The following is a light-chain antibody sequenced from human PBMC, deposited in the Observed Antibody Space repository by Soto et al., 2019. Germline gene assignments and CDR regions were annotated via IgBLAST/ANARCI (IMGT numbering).Light chain of an antibody. J-gene: IGKJ1*01. Sequence: DIVMTQSPLSLPVTPGEPASISCRSSQSLLHSNGYSYLDWYLQKPGQSPQLLIYLGSNRASGVPDRFSGSGSGTDFTLKISRVEAGDVGVYYCMQALQTPRTFSQGTRWIS. CDR1: QSLLHSNGYSY. CDR2: LGS. CDR3: MQALQTPRT. V-gene: IGKV2-28*01.